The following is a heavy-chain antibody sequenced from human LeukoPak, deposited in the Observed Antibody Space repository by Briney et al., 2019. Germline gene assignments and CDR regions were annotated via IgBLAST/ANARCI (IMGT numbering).Heavy chain of an antibody. Sequence: SETLSLTCTVSGDSISSYYWSWIRQPAGKGLEWIGRIYTSGSTNYNPSLKSRVTMSVDTSKNQFSLKLSSVTAADTAVYYCAGQVVKITVFGVVKAAFDYWGQGTLVTVSS. CDR3: AGQVVKITVFGVVKAAFDY. J-gene: IGHJ4*02. V-gene: IGHV4-4*07. CDR1: GDSISSYY. CDR2: IYTSGST. D-gene: IGHD3-3*01.